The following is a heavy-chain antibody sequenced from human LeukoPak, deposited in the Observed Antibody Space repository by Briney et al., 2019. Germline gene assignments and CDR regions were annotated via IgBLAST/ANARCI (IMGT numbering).Heavy chain of an antibody. J-gene: IGHJ4*02. V-gene: IGHV1-46*01. D-gene: IGHD3-10*01. CDR2: INPSGGST. Sequence: ASVKVSCKASGYTFTSYYMHWVRQAPGQGLEWMGIINPSGGSTSYAQKFQGRVTMTRDTSTSTVYMELSSLRSEDTAVYYCARTSTGLWFGELSHSFDYWGQGTLVTVSS. CDR1: GYTFTSYY. CDR3: ARTSTGLWFGELSHSFDY.